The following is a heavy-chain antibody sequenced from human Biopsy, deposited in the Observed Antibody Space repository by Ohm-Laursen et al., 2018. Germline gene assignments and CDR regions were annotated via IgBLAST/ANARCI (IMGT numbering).Heavy chain of an antibody. Sequence: SLRLSCAAFGFTFHTYAMSWVRQAPGKGLEWVAHIDVSDYNTYYADSVRGRFTISRDNSKQMVHLEINSLTADDTAVYYCVKQWGGYNFDSWGQGTLVTVSS. CDR2: IDVSDYNT. CDR1: GFTFHTYA. V-gene: IGHV3-23*01. CDR3: VKQWGGYNFDS. D-gene: IGHD1-14*01. J-gene: IGHJ5*01.